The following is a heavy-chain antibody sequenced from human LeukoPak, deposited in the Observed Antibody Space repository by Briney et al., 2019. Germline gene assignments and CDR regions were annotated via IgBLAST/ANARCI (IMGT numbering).Heavy chain of an antibody. Sequence: PSETLSLTCTVSGGSISSSSYYWGWIRQPPGKGLEWIGSIYYSGSTYYNPSLKSRVTISVDTSKNQFSLKLSSVTAADTAVYYCARWEEDFAMIVVVDAFDIWGQGTMVTVSS. CDR2: IYYSGST. D-gene: IGHD3-22*01. CDR3: ARWEEDFAMIVVVDAFDI. CDR1: GGSISSSSYY. J-gene: IGHJ3*02. V-gene: IGHV4-39*01.